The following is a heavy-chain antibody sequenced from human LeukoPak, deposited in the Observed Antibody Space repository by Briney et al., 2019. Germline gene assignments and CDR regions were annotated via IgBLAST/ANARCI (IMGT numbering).Heavy chain of an antibody. V-gene: IGHV3-53*01. D-gene: IGHD2-2*01. CDR2: IYSGGST. Sequence: GGSLRLSCAASGFTVSSNYMSWVRQAPGKGLEWVSVIYSGGSTYYADSVKGRFTISRDNSKNTLYLQMNSLRAEDTAVYYCARDLYCSSTSCPFDYWGQGTLVTVSS. CDR1: GFTVSSNY. CDR3: ARDLYCSSTSCPFDY. J-gene: IGHJ4*02.